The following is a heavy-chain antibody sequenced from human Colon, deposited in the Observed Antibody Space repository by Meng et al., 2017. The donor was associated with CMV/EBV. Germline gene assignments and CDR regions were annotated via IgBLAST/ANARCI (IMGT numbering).Heavy chain of an antibody. CDR3: ATLDPKLGYCSSTSCYTGDY. CDR2: ISSGGTTM. Sequence: GGSLRLSCAASGFTFRSYEMTWVRQTPGRGLEWLSYISSGGTTMHYADSVKGRFTISRDNAKNSLYLQMNSLRAEDTAVYYCATLDPKLGYCSSTSCYTGDYWGQGTLVTVSS. J-gene: IGHJ4*02. CDR1: GFTFRSYE. V-gene: IGHV3-48*03. D-gene: IGHD2-2*01.